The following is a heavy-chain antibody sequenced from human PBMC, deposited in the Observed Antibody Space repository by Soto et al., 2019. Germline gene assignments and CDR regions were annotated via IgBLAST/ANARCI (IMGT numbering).Heavy chain of an antibody. CDR3: ARDNCSGGSCYSGAFDI. Sequence: SETLSLTCTVSGGSISSGGYYWSWIRQHPGKGLEWIGYIYYSGSTYYNPSLKSRVTISVDTSKNQFPLKLSSVTAADTAVYYCARDNCSGGSCYSGAFDIWGQGTMVTVSS. V-gene: IGHV4-31*03. D-gene: IGHD2-15*01. CDR1: GGSISSGGYY. J-gene: IGHJ3*02. CDR2: IYYSGST.